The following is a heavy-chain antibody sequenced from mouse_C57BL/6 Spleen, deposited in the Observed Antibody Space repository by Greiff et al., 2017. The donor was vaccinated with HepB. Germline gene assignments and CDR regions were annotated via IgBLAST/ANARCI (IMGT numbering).Heavy chain of an antibody. J-gene: IGHJ4*01. CDR1: GYTFTSYW. CDR2: IHPNSGST. V-gene: IGHV1-64*01. Sequence: QVQLQQPGAELVKPGASVKLSCKASGYTFTSYWMHWVKQRPGQGLEWIGMIHPNSGSTNYNEKFKSKATLTVDKSSSTAYMQLSSLTSEDSAVYYGARSTDLYAMDYWGQGTSVTVSS. CDR3: ARSTDLYAMDY.